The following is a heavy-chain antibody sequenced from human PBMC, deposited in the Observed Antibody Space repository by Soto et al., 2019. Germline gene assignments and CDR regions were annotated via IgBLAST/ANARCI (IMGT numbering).Heavy chain of an antibody. V-gene: IGHV3-21*01. Sequence: GGSLRLSCAASGFTFSSYSMNWVRQAPGKGLEWVSSISSSSSYIYYADSVKGRFTISRDNAKNSLYLQMNSLRAEDTAVYYCARGGVTDWFDPWGPGTLVTLSS. D-gene: IGHD3-10*01. J-gene: IGHJ5*02. CDR1: GFTFSSYS. CDR3: ARGGVTDWFDP. CDR2: ISSSSSYI.